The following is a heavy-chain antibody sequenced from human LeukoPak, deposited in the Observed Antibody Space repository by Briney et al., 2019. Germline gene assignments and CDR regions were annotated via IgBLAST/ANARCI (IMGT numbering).Heavy chain of an antibody. CDR1: GYTFTSYY. CDR2: INPSGGST. J-gene: IGHJ4*02. Sequence: ASVKVSCKASGYTFTSYYMHWVRQAPGQGLEWMGIINPSGGSTSYAQKFQGRLTMTTDTSTSTAYMELKSLRSNDTAVYYCAKCVSAYWSENWGQGTLVTVS. V-gene: IGHV1-46*01. CDR3: AKCVSAYWSEN. D-gene: IGHD3-3*01.